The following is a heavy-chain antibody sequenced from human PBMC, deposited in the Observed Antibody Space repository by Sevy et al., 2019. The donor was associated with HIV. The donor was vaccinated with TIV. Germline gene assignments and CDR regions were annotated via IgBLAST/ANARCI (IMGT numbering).Heavy chain of an antibody. V-gene: IGHV4-59*01. CDR3: GRGSRYFDL. J-gene: IGHJ2*01. Sequence: SETLSLTCTVSGGSMNDYYWTWIRQTPGKRLEWIGYIFSKGSTNHHRSGESRAIISVDMSRNQVFLTVNSVTAADTAVYFCGRGSRYFDLWGRGTLVTVSS. D-gene: IGHD3-16*01. CDR1: GGSMNDYY. CDR2: IFSKGST.